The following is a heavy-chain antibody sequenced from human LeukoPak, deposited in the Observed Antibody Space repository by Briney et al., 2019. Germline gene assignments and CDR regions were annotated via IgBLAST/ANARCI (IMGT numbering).Heavy chain of an antibody. D-gene: IGHD1-26*01. CDR3: ARAGSGSFDY. J-gene: IGHJ4*02. Sequence: PSETLSLTCTVSGGSISSYYWSWIRQPPGKGLEWIGYIYYSGSTNYNPSLKSRVTISVDTPKNQFSLKLSSVTAADTAVYYCARAGSGSFDYWGQGTLVTVSS. CDR1: GGSISSYY. CDR2: IYYSGST. V-gene: IGHV4-59*01.